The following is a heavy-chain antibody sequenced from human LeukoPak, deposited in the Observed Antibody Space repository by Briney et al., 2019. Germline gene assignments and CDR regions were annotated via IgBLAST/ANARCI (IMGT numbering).Heavy chain of an antibody. CDR2: ISGDGGST. CDR3: AKDAVVPAAIYYYYYGMDV. J-gene: IGHJ6*02. CDR1: GFTFGDYA. V-gene: IGHV3-43*02. D-gene: IGHD2-2*01. Sequence: GGSLRLSCAASGFTFGDYAMHWVRQAPGKGLEWVSLISGDGGSTYYADSVKGRLTISRDNSKNSLYLQMNSLRTEDTALYYCAKDAVVPAAIYYYYYGMDVWGQGTTVTVSS.